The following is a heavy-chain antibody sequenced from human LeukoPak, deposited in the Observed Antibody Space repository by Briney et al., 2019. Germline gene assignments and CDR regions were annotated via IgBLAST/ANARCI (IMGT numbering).Heavy chain of an antibody. Sequence: GGSLRLSCAASGFTFDDYAMHWVRQAPGKGLEWVSGISWNSGSIGYVDSVKGRFTISRDNAKNSLYLQMNSLRAEDTALYYCAKDISYDFRPGAIFDYWGQGTLVTVPS. V-gene: IGHV3-9*01. CDR3: AKDISYDFRPGAIFDY. J-gene: IGHJ4*02. CDR1: GFTFDDYA. D-gene: IGHD3-3*01. CDR2: ISWNSGSI.